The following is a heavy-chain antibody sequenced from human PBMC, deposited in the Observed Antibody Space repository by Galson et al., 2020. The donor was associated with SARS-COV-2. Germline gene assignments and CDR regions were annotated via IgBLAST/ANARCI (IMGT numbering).Heavy chain of an antibody. J-gene: IGHJ4*02. CDR2: ISTYTGDP. CDR3: ARESVSDRSGWRGGEY. Sequence: ASVKVSCKASGYTFAAYGISWVRQAPGQGPEWMGISTYTGDPTYEQKFQGRVTMTTDTSTSTAYMELRSLRSDDTATYYCARESVSDRSGWRGGEYWVQGTLVTVSS. D-gene: IGHD3-16*01. CDR1: GYTFAAYG. V-gene: IGHV1-18*01.